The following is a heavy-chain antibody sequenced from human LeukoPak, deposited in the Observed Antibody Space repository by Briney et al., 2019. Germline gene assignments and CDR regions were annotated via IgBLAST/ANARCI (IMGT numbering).Heavy chain of an antibody. V-gene: IGHV4-59*01. Sequence: SETLSLTCSVSGGSISSYYWSWIRQPPGRGLEWTGYIDCSASTNCNPSVKSRVTISGDTTNNPFALKLNSVTAAETAVYYCARASRGEQLAGLDYWGQGTLVTVSS. D-gene: IGHD6-6*01. J-gene: IGHJ4*02. CDR1: GGSISSYY. CDR2: IDCSAST. CDR3: ARASRGEQLAGLDY.